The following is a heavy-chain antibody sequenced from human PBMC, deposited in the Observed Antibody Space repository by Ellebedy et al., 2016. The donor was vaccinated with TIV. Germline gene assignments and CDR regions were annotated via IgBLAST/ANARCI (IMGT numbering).Heavy chain of an antibody. CDR3: ARDKDGGYGFDP. CDR2: ISGKGDIT. J-gene: IGHJ5*02. Sequence: PGGSLRLSCAASEFTFSSYFMHWVRQAPGMGLEYLASISGKGDITYYANSVKGRFTISRDNSKNTLYLQLGSLRGEDMAVYYCARDKDGGYGFDPWGQGTLVTVSS. V-gene: IGHV3-64*01. CDR1: EFTFSSYF. D-gene: IGHD5-12*01.